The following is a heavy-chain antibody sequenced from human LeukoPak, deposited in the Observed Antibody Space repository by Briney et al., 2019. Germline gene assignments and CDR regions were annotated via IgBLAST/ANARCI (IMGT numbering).Heavy chain of an antibody. CDR3: ARGRSGTYYNGVDY. V-gene: IGHV1-2*02. CDR2: INPNSGDT. Sequence: GASVKVSCKASGYTFTAYYMHWVRQAPGQGLEWMGWINPNSGDTKFAQKFKGRVTMTRDTSISTAYMEVNRLGSDDTAVYYCARGRSGTYYNGVDYWGQGTLVTVSS. J-gene: IGHJ4*02. D-gene: IGHD3-10*01. CDR1: GYTFTAYY.